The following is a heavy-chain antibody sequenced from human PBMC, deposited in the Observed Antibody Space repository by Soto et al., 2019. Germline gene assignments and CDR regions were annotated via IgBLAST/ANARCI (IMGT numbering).Heavy chain of an antibody. J-gene: IGHJ4*02. CDR2: INPNSGGT. CDR1: GYTFTNYY. Sequence: ASVKVSCKASGYTFTNYYMHWVRQAPGQGLEWMGWINPNSGGTKYAPKFQGGVTMTRDTSITTAYMELSRLRSGDTAVYYCAREPATAKPEGVDFWGQGTLVTVSS. CDR3: AREPATAKPEGVDF. V-gene: IGHV1-2*02. D-gene: IGHD2-21*02.